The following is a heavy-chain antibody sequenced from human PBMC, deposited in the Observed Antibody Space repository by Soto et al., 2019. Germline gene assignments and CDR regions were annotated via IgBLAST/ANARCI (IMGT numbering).Heavy chain of an antibody. Sequence: ASVKVSCKASGYTFTGYYMHWVRQAPGQGLEWMGWINPNSGGTNYAQKFQGWVTMTRDTSISTAYMELSRLRSDDTAVYYCARGLLWFGDATRYYGMDVCGQGTTVTVSS. CDR2: INPNSGGT. CDR3: ARGLLWFGDATRYYGMDV. J-gene: IGHJ6*02. CDR1: GYTFTGYY. V-gene: IGHV1-2*04. D-gene: IGHD3-10*01.